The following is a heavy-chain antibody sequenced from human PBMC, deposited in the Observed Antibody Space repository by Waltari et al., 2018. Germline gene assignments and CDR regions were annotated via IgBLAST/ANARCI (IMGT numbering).Heavy chain of an antibody. CDR3: ARGLDSNSWYGAHF. CDR1: GYKFPTYD. J-gene: IGHJ4*02. V-gene: IGHV1-8*01. D-gene: IGHD6-13*01. CDR2: MNPKNGNT. Sequence: QVLLVQSGAELKTPGASVTGSCQASGYKFPTYDINWLRQATGQGLEWVGLMNPKNGNTLYAQKFQGRVTLTRDNSINTAYMELTSLTSDDTGVYYCARGLDSNSWYGAHFWGQGTLVTVAS.